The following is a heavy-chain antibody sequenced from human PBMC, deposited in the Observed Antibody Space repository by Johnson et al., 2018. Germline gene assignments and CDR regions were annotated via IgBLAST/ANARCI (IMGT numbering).Heavy chain of an antibody. J-gene: IGHJ1*01. CDR3: ARDRWGVGESFQH. CDR2: ISSSSSYI. V-gene: IGHV3-21*01. Sequence: QLVQSGGGLVKPGGSLRLSCAASGFTFSSYSMNWVRQAPGKGLEWVSSISSSSSYIYYADSVKGRFTISSDNAKNSLYLQMNSLRAEDTAVYYCARDRWGVGESFQHWGQGTLVTVSS. D-gene: IGHD3-16*01. CDR1: GFTFSSYS.